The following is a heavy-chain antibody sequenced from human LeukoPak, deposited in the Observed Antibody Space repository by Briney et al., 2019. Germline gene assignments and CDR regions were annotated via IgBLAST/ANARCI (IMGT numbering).Heavy chain of an antibody. V-gene: IGHV3-7*04. Sequence: GGSLRLSCAASGFTFSSNWMTWVRQAPGKGLEWVANINQDGSEKYYVESVKGRFTIPRDNAKNSLFPQMNSLRAEDTAVYYCARGISAVPWGQGTLVTVSS. J-gene: IGHJ5*02. D-gene: IGHD3-10*01. CDR1: GFTFSSNW. CDR2: INQDGSEK. CDR3: ARGISAVP.